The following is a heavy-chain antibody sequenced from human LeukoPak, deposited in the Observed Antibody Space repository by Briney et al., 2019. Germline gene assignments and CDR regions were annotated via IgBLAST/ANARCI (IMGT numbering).Heavy chain of an antibody. CDR1: GGTFSSYA. Sequence: ASVKVSCKASGGTFSSYAISWVRQAPRQGLEWMGGIIPIFGTANYAQKFQGRVTITADKSTSTAYMELSSLRSEDTAVYYCARDHAGMARTGAFDIWGQGTMVTVSS. J-gene: IGHJ3*02. CDR3: ARDHAGMARTGAFDI. CDR2: IIPIFGTA. V-gene: IGHV1-69*06. D-gene: IGHD5-24*01.